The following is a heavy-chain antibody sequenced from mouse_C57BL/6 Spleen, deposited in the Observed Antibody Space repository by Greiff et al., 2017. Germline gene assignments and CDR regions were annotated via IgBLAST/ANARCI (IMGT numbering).Heavy chain of an antibody. CDR1: GYTFTSYW. CDR3: ARGDYGDYYAMDY. CDR2: IDPSDSYT. D-gene: IGHD1-2*01. J-gene: IGHJ4*01. Sequence: QVQLQQPGAELVMPGASVKLSCKASGYTFTSYWMHWVKQRPGQGLEWIGEIDPSDSYTNYNQKFKGKSTLTVDTSSSTAYMQLSSRTSEDPAVYDGARGDYGDYYAMDYWGQGTSVTVSS. V-gene: IGHV1-69*01.